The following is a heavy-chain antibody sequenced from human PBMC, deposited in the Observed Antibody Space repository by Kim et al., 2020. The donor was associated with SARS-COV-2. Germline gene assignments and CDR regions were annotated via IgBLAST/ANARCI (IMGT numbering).Heavy chain of an antibody. CDR2: IYYSGST. CDR1: GGSISSGGYY. J-gene: IGHJ5*02. D-gene: IGHD2-2*02. V-gene: IGHV4-31*03. CDR3: ARFRNTRPFDP. Sequence: SETLSLTCTVSGGSISSGGYYWSWIRQHPGKGLEWIGYIYYSGSTYYNPSLKSRVTISVDTSKNQFSLKLSSVTAADTAVYYCARFRNTRPFDPWGQGTLVTVSS.